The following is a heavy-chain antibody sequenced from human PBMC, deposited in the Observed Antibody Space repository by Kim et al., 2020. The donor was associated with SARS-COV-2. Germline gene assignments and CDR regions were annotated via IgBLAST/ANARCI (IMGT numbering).Heavy chain of an antibody. CDR3: ARDLHPLVAVAGTVDY. Sequence: KFQGRVTITADKATSTAYMELSSLRSEDTAVYYCARDLHPLVAVAGTVDYWGQGTLVTVSS. J-gene: IGHJ4*02. V-gene: IGHV1-69*04. D-gene: IGHD6-19*01.